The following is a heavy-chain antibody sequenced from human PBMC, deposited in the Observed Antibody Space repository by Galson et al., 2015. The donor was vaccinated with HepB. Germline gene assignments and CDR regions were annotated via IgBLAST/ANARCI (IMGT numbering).Heavy chain of an antibody. CDR2: IYSGGST. CDR3: ARVVLGANPWYGMYV. Sequence: SLRLSCAASGFTVSSNYMSWVRQAPGKGLEWVSVIYSGGSTYYADSVKGRFTIPRDNSKNTLYLQMNSLRAEDTAVYYCARVVLGANPWYGMYVWGQGTTVTVSS. J-gene: IGHJ6*02. D-gene: IGHD1-26*01. CDR1: GFTVSSNY. V-gene: IGHV3-53*01.